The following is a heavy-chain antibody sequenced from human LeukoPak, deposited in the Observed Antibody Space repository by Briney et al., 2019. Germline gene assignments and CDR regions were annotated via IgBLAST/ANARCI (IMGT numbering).Heavy chain of an antibody. CDR1: GGSISSGGYY. CDR3: ARAIGYSYGTIRFYYYGMDV. J-gene: IGHJ6*02. CDR2: IYYSGST. D-gene: IGHD5-18*01. Sequence: PSETLSLTCTVSGGSISSGGYYWSWIRQHPGKGLEWIGYIYYSGSTYYNPSLKSRVTISVDTSKNQFSLKLSSVTAADTAVYYCARAIGYSYGTIRFYYYGMDVWGQGTTVTVSS. V-gene: IGHV4-31*03.